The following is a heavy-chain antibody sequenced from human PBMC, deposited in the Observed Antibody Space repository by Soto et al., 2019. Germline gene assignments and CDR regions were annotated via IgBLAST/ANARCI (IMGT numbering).Heavy chain of an antibody. CDR1: GFTFRSYD. CDR3: ARDGRARSAYSSDYYYFSGMDV. V-gene: IGHV3-13*01. D-gene: IGHD3-3*01. CDR2: IDTAGDT. Sequence: EVQLVESGGGLVQPGGSLRLSCAASGFTFRSYDMHWVRQVTGKGLEWVSAIDTAGDTYYPGSVKGRFTISRENAKNSLYLQMNSLRDEDTAVYFCARDGRARSAYSSDYYYFSGMDVWGQGTTVTVSS. J-gene: IGHJ6*02.